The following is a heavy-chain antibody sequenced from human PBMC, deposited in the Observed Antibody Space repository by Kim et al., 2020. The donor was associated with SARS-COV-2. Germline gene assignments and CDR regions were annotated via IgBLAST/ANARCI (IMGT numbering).Heavy chain of an antibody. Sequence: SVEGRFTISRDNAKNSLYLDMNSLRADDTGVYYCARGRVPAGFYYYYYMDVWGKGTTVTVSS. D-gene: IGHD2-2*01. CDR3: ARGRVPAGFYYYYYMDV. V-gene: IGHV3-7*04. J-gene: IGHJ6*03.